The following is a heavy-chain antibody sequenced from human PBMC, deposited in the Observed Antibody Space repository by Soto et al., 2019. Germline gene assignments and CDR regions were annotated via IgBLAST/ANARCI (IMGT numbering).Heavy chain of an antibody. J-gene: IGHJ4*02. CDR2: MYYSGST. CDR1: GSSISRYY. V-gene: IGHV4-59*08. Sequence: PSETLSTTCTVSGSSISRYYWIWIRQPPGKVLQWIGYMYYSGSTNYNPSLKSRVTISVDTSKNQFSLKLSSVTAADTAVFYCASHGSISSFDYWGQGSLVTVS. D-gene: IGHD6-13*01. CDR3: ASHGSISSFDY.